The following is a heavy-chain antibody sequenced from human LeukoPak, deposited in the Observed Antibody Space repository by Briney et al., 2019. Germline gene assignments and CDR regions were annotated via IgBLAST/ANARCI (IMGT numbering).Heavy chain of an antibody. V-gene: IGHV3-23*01. CDR2: ISGSGGST. CDR3: AKEADSSSWYHY. CDR1: GFTFSSYG. D-gene: IGHD6-13*01. J-gene: IGHJ4*02. Sequence: GGSLRLSCAASGFTFSSYGMSWVRQAPGKGLGWVSSISGSGGSTYYADSVKGRFTISRDNSKNTLYLQMNSLRAEDTAVYYCAKEADSSSWYHYWGQGTLVTVSS.